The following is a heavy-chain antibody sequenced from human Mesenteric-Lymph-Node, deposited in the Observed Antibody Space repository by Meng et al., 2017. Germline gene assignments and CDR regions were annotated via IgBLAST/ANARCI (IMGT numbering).Heavy chain of an antibody. CDR2: VYYSGIT. CDR3: VRGVGGDYGDYFDP. V-gene: IGHV4-39*07. D-gene: IGHD4-17*01. CDR1: GDSINISPYY. Sequence: SETLSLTCNVSGDSINISPYYWGWIRQVPGKGLEWIGTVYYSGITYYSRSLKSRVTISVDTSKNQFSLYLTSVTAADTAMYYCVRGVGGDYGDYFDPWGQGTLVTVSS. J-gene: IGHJ5*02.